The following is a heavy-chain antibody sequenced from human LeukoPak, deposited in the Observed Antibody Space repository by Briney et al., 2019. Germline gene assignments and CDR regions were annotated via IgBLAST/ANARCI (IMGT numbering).Heavy chain of an antibody. J-gene: IGHJ4*02. D-gene: IGHD3-16*01. V-gene: IGHV3-21*06. CDR1: GFTFSSYG. Sequence: GGSLRLSCAASGFTFSSYGMHWVRQAPGKGLEWVSSIGSSGAYIYYADSVKGRFTISRDNAKNSLYLQMNSLRGEDTAVYYCARGGRRFWGQGTLVTVSS. CDR3: ARGGRRF. CDR2: IGSSGAYI.